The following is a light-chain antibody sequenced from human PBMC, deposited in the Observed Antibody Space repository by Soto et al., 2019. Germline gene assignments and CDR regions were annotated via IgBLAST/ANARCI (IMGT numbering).Light chain of an antibody. Sequence: DIQMTQSPSTLSASVGDRVTITCRASQSIRSWLAWYQQKPGKAPQLLIYDASNLESGVPSRFSGSGSGTEFTLTISSLQPDDFATYYCQQYDSFSKPFGRGPNVDIK. CDR3: QQYDSFSKP. V-gene: IGKV1-5*01. CDR1: QSIRSW. CDR2: DAS. J-gene: IGKJ1*01.